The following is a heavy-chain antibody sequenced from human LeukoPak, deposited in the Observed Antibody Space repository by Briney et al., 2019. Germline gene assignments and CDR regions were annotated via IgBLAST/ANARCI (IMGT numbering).Heavy chain of an antibody. CDR1: GFTFDDYA. Sequence: GGSLRLSCAASGFTFDDYAMHWVRQAPGKGLEWVSGISWNSGSIGYADSVKGRFTISRDNTKNSLYLQMNSLRAEDTAVYYCARGSYYYDSSGYPPLDPWGQGTLVTVSS. D-gene: IGHD3-22*01. CDR2: ISWNSGSI. CDR3: ARGSYYYDSSGYPPLDP. J-gene: IGHJ5*02. V-gene: IGHV3-9*01.